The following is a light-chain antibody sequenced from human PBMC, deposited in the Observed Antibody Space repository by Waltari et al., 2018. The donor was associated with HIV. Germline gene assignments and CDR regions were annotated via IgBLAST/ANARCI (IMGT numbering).Light chain of an antibody. CDR2: RNN. CDR3: AVWDDSLSGWL. V-gene: IGLV1-47*01. Sequence: QSMLTQPPSASGTPGQRVSISCSGGNSNIGSNYVSWFQQLPGTAPKLLIHRNNQRPSGVPDRFSGSKSGTSASLAIRGLRSEDEADYYCAVWDDSLSGWLFGGGTKLTVL. J-gene: IGLJ3*02. CDR1: NSNIGSNY.